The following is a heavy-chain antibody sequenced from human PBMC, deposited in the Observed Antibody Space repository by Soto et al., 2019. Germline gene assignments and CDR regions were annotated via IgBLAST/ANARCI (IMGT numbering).Heavy chain of an antibody. Sequence: QITLKESGPTLVKPTQTLTLTCTFSGFSLTTRGVGVGWIRQPPGKALECLALIYWDDDKRYSPSLQRRLSTXKXTXXNQLVLTMTNVHPVDTATYYCAHIPNYYQYDWFDPWGQGTLVSVSS. V-gene: IGHV2-5*02. CDR3: AHIPNYYQYDWFDP. J-gene: IGHJ5*02. CDR2: IYWDDDK. D-gene: IGHD3-16*01. CDR1: GFSLTTRGVG.